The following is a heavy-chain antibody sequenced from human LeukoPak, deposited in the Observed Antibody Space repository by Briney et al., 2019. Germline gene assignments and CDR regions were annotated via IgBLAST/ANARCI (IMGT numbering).Heavy chain of an antibody. CDR2: IYYSGST. V-gene: IGHV4-39*01. CDR3: ARIPAAGAYYYYMDV. J-gene: IGHJ6*03. Sequence: SETLSLTCTVSGGSISSSSYYWGWIRQPPGKGLEWIGSIYYSGSTYYNPSLKSRVTTSVDTSKNQFSLKLSSVTAADTAVYYCARIPAAGAYYYYMDVWGKGTTVTVSS. D-gene: IGHD6-13*01. CDR1: GGSISSSSYY.